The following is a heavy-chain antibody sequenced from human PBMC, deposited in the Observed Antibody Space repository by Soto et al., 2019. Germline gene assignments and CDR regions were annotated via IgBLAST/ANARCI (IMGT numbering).Heavy chain of an antibody. CDR2: ISWNSDIT. D-gene: IGHD3-10*01. V-gene: IGHV3-9*01. CDR3: AKDEDPRGVLIPQIDY. Sequence: EVQLVESGGGLEQPGRSLRLSCAASGFTFDDYAMHWVRQAPGKGLEWVSGISWNSDITDYADSVKGRFTISRDNAKNSLYLQMNSLRAEDTALYYCAKDEDPRGVLIPQIDYWGQGTLVTVSS. J-gene: IGHJ4*02. CDR1: GFTFDDYA.